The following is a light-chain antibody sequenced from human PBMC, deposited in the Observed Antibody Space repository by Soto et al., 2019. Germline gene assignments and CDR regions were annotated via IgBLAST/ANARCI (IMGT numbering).Light chain of an antibody. V-gene: IGKV1-39*01. CDR3: QQTSSAPFT. Sequence: DIQMTQSPYSLSAAVGDRVTIACRASQNINTYLNWYQQKPGKARKLLMFDAASLQSGVPSRFSGSGSRTDFTLTITSLQPEDFATYYCQQTSSAPFTFGPGTKVDIK. J-gene: IGKJ3*01. CDR2: DAA. CDR1: QNINTY.